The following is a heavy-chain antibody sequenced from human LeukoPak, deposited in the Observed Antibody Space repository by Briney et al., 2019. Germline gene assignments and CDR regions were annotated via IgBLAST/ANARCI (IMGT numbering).Heavy chain of an antibody. J-gene: IGHJ4*02. CDR3: ARGKRRVYSVGFDY. CDR2: ISAYNANT. CDR1: GYTFTSYG. V-gene: IGHV1-18*01. Sequence: GASVKVSCKASGYTFTSYGLSWVRQAPGQGLEWMGWISAYNANTNYAQKLQGRVSMTTDTSTSTAYMELRSLRSDDTAVYYCARGKRRVYSVGFDYWGQGTLVTVSS. D-gene: IGHD5/OR15-5a*01.